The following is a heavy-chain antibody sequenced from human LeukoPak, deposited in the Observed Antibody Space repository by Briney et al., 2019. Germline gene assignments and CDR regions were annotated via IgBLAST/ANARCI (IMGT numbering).Heavy chain of an antibody. Sequence: ASVKVSCKASGGTFSSYAISWVRQAPGQGLGWMGRIIPIFGIANYAQKFQGRVTITADKSTSTAYMELSSLRSEDTAVYYCAREGSRDYDFWSGYPNWFDPWGQGTLVTVSS. CDR1: GGTFSSYA. J-gene: IGHJ5*02. CDR3: AREGSRDYDFWSGYPNWFDP. V-gene: IGHV1-69*04. CDR2: IIPIFGIA. D-gene: IGHD3-3*01.